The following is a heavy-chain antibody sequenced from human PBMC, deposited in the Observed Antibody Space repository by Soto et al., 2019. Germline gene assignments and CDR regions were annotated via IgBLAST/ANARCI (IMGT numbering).Heavy chain of an antibody. J-gene: IGHJ4*02. Sequence: SETLSLTCVVYCGSFSGYYWSWIRQPPGKGLEWIGEINHSGSTNYNPSLKSRVTISVDTSKNQFSLKLSSVTAADTAVYYCATAQRDYYHDYWGQGTLVTVSS. V-gene: IGHV4-34*01. CDR1: CGSFSGYY. D-gene: IGHD2-21*01. CDR3: ATAQRDYYHDY. CDR2: INHSGST.